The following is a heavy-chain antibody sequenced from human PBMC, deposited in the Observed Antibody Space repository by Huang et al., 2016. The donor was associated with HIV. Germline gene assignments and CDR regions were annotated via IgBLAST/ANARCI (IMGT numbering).Heavy chain of an antibody. V-gene: IGHV1-3*04. D-gene: IGHD3-22*01. J-gene: IGHJ3*02. Sequence: QVHLVQSGAEVKKPGTSVKVSCKASGYSFTTYEMHWVRQAPGQRPEWMGWINNGNGNTKYSQKCQGRLTRTRDTSANTAYLDLRSLRSEDTAVYYCAFAYSDTSGYFSGAFDIWGQGTMVTVSS. CDR2: INNGNGNT. CDR1: GYSFTTYE. CDR3: AFAYSDTSGYFSGAFDI.